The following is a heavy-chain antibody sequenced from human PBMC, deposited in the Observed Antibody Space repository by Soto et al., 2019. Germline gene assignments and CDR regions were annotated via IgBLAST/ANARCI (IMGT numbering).Heavy chain of an antibody. CDR2: ISAYNGNT. J-gene: IGHJ4*02. CDR3: PRDQMVNHYYGVDY. Sequence: QVQLVQSGAEVKKPGASVKVSCKASGYTFTSYGISWVRQAPGQGLEWMGWISAYNGNTNYAQKLKGRVTMTTYTSTSPAYMELRSLRSDDTAVYYCPRDQMVNHYYGVDYWGQGTLVTVSS. D-gene: IGHD3-22*01. V-gene: IGHV1-18*01. CDR1: GYTFTSYG.